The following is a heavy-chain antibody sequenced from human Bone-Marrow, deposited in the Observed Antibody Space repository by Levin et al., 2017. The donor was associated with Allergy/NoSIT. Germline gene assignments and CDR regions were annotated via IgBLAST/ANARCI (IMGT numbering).Heavy chain of an antibody. CDR2: INAGNGGT. J-gene: IGHJ4*02. CDR1: GYTFNNYW. CDR3: ARDIVYSSSGFDY. D-gene: IGHD3-22*01. Sequence: GESLKISCKGSGYTFNNYWIAWVRQATGQRLEWMGWINAGNGGTKYSQRFQGRVTITRDTSANTAYMELTSLTSEDTAVYYCARDIVYSSSGFDYWGQGTLVTVSS. V-gene: IGHV1-3*01.